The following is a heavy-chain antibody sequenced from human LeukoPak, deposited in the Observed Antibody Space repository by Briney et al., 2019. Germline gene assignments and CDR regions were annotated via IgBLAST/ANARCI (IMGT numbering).Heavy chain of an antibody. CDR1: GFTFSNYA. CDR3: AKEITMIVEDIDY. V-gene: IGHV3-23*01. CDR2: ISGSGGST. J-gene: IGHJ4*02. Sequence: GGSLRLSCAASGFTFSNYAMNWVRQAPGKGLEWVSAISGSGGSTYYADSVKGRFTLSRDNSKNTLFLQMNSLRAEDTAVYYCAKEITMIVEDIDYWGQGTLVTVSS. D-gene: IGHD3-22*01.